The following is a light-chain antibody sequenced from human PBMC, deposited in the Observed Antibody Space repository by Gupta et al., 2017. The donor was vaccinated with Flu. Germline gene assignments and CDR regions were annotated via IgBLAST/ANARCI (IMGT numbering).Light chain of an antibody. CDR1: SSDVGGYNY. CDR3: GSYSDGRYV. Sequence: QSVTISCTGTSSDVGGYNYVSWYQQHPGRGPKLIIYEVSRRPSGVPDRFSGYRSGNTASLTVFGLEADDEADYYCGSYSDGRYVFGTGTRVSGL. J-gene: IGLJ1*01. CDR2: EVS. V-gene: IGLV2-8*01.